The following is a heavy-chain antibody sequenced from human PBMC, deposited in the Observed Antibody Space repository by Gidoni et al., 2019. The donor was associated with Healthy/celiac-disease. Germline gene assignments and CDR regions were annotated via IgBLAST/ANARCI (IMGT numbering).Heavy chain of an antibody. CDR1: GGSISSGRYY. Sequence: QVQLQESGPGLVKPSQTLSLTCTVSGGSISSGRYYWRWLRQHPGKGLAWIGYIYYSGSTYYNPSLKSRVTISVDTSKNQFSLKLSSVTAADTAVYYCARLNIVVVPAAKAYYFDYWGQGTLVTVSS. D-gene: IGHD2-2*01. J-gene: IGHJ4*02. V-gene: IGHV4-31*03. CDR2: IYYSGST. CDR3: ARLNIVVVPAAKAYYFDY.